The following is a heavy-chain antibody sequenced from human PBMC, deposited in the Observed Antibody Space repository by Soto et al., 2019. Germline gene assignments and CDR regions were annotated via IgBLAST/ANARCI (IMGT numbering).Heavy chain of an antibody. CDR2: ISTHNGHA. J-gene: IGHJ5*02. Sequence: QVQLVQSGAEMKRPGAPVKVSCKASGYTFTSYGFSWVRQAPGQGFEWMGWISTHNGHANYAQKFQGRVTMTTDTSTSTAFMELRSLSSDDTAVYYCAREVITDAGPLTFDPWGQGTLVTVSS. CDR3: AREVITDAGPLTFDP. V-gene: IGHV1-18*01. CDR1: GYTFTSYG. D-gene: IGHD1-20*01.